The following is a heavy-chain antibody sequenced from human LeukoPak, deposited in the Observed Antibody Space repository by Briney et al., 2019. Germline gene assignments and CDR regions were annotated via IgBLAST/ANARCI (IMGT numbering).Heavy chain of an antibody. D-gene: IGHD3-3*01. CDR1: GGSISTKSYY. J-gene: IGHJ4*02. Sequence: SETLSLTCIVSGGSISTKSYYWGWIRQPPGKGLEWIGNIYYSGSTYYNSSLKSRVIISVDTSKNQFSLKLSSVTAADTAMYYCASLPTERSGYVFGESWGQGTLVTVSS. CDR3: ASLPTERSGYVFGES. CDR2: IYYSGST. V-gene: IGHV4-39*07.